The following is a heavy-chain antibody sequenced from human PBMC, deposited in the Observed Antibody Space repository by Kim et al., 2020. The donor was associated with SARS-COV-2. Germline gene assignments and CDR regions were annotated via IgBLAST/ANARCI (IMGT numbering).Heavy chain of an antibody. V-gene: IGHV4-39*01. D-gene: IGHD6-13*01. J-gene: IGHJ5*02. CDR1: GGSISSSSYY. Sequence: SETLSLTCTVSGGSISSSSYYWGWIRQPPGKGLEWIGSIYYSGSTYYNTSLKSRVTISVDTSKNQFSLKLSSVTAADTAVYYCARGSSWSVGGFDPWGQGTLVTVSS. CDR2: IYYSGST. CDR3: ARGSSWSVGGFDP.